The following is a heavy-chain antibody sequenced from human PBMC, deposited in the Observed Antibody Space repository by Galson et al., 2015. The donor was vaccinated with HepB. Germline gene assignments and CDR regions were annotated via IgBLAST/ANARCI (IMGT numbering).Heavy chain of an antibody. J-gene: IGHJ5*02. CDR3: ARGGDGYKPNWFDP. V-gene: IGHV3-33*01. CDR2: IWYDGSNK. Sequence: SLRLSCAASGFTFSSYGMHWVRQAPGKGLEWVAVIWYDGSNKYYADSVKGRFTISRDNSKNTLYLQMNSLRAEDTAVYYCARGGDGYKPNWFDPWGQGTLVTVSS. CDR1: GFTFSSYG. D-gene: IGHD5-24*01.